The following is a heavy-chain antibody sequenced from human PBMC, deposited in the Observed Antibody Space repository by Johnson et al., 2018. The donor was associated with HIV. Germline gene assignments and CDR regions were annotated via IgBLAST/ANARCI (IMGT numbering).Heavy chain of an antibody. Sequence: QMMLVESGGGLVKPGGSLRLSCAASGFTFSDYYMSWIRQAPGKGLEWVSYISSSGSTIYYAYSVKGRFTISRDNDKNSVYLQMNSLRAEDTAVYYCARSEYSSSWSNAFDIWGQGTMVTVSS. CDR1: GFTFSDYY. J-gene: IGHJ3*02. D-gene: IGHD6-13*01. V-gene: IGHV3-11*04. CDR2: ISSSGSTI. CDR3: ARSEYSSSWSNAFDI.